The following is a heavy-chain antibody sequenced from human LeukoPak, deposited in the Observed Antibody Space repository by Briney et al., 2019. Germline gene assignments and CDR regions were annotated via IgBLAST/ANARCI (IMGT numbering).Heavy chain of an antibody. CDR3: ARFRLPSYMDV. CDR1: GGSISSSSYY. CDR2: INHSGST. Sequence: PSETLSLTCTVSGGSISSSSYYWSRIRQPPGKGLEWIGEINHSGSTNYNPSLKSRVTISVDTSKNQFSLKLSSVTAADTAVYYCARFRLPSYMDVWGKGTTVTISS. J-gene: IGHJ6*03. D-gene: IGHD4-11*01. V-gene: IGHV4-39*01.